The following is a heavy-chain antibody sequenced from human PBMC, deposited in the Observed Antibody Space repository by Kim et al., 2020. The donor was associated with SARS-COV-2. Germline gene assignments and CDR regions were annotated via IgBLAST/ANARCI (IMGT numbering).Heavy chain of an antibody. J-gene: IGHJ6*02. CDR2: ISSSSYI. D-gene: IGHD2-15*01. V-gene: IGHV3-21*01. CDR3: ARDWPRVAAKGGVYGMDV. CDR1: GFTFSSYS. Sequence: GGSLRLSCAASGFTFSSYSMNWVRQAPGKGLEWVSSISSSSYIYYADSVKGRFTISRDNAKNSLYLQMNSLRAEDTAVYYCARDWPRVAAKGGVYGMDVWGQGTTVTVSS.